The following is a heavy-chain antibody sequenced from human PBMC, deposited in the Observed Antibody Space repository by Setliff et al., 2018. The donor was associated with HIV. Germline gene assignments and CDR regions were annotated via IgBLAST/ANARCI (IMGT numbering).Heavy chain of an antibody. J-gene: IGHJ4*02. CDR2: IYSDDYT. D-gene: IGHD2-21*01. CDR3: ARVRYCGSPSCRKEFDF. CDR1: GFNVNNKY. V-gene: IGHV3-66*01. Sequence: PGGSLRLSCAASGFNVNNKYMSWVRQAPGKGLEWVSIIYSDDYTKYADSLKGRFTISRDDSESKLFLQMNSLRVDDTVVYYCARVRYCGSPSCRKEFDFWGQGTLVTVSS.